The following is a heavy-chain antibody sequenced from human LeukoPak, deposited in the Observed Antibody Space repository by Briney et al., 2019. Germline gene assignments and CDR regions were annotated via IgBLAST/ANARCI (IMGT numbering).Heavy chain of an antibody. Sequence: GGSLRLSCAASGFTFSSYGMHWVRQAPGKGLEWVAFIRYDGSNKYYADSVKGRFTISRDSSKNTLYLQMNSLRAEDTAVYYCAKEASGGWGAFDIWGQGTMVTVSS. CDR1: GFTFSSYG. V-gene: IGHV3-30*02. CDR2: IRYDGSNK. CDR3: AKEASGGWGAFDI. J-gene: IGHJ3*02. D-gene: IGHD4-23*01.